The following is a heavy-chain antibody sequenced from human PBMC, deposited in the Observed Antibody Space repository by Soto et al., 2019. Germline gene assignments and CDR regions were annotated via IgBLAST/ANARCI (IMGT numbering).Heavy chain of an antibody. D-gene: IGHD3-9*01. Sequence: QITLKESGPTLVRPTQTLTLTCAFSGFSHSTSGVGVGWIRQPPGKALEWLAVIYWDDSKHYSPSLRSRLTITKDTSKNQVVLTMTNMDPMDTGTYYCAHKGPEDWPLDYWGQGTMVIVSS. CDR1: GFSHSTSGVG. CDR3: AHKGPEDWPLDY. J-gene: IGHJ4*02. V-gene: IGHV2-5*02. CDR2: IYWDDSK.